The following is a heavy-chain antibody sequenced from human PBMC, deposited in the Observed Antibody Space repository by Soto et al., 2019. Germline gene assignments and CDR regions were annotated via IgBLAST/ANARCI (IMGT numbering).Heavy chain of an antibody. Sequence: SVKVSCKASGGTFSSYAISWVRQAPGQGLEWMGGIIPIFGTANYAQKFQGRATITADESTSTAYMELSSLRSEDTAVYYCARDRGPTYDFWSGTPHYYYGMDVWGQGTTVTVSS. J-gene: IGHJ6*02. D-gene: IGHD3-3*01. CDR3: ARDRGPTYDFWSGTPHYYYGMDV. CDR1: GGTFSSYA. V-gene: IGHV1-69*13. CDR2: IIPIFGTA.